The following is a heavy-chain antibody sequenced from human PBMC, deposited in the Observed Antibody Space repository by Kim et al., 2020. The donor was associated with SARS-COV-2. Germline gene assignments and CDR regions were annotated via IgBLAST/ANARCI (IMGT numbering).Heavy chain of an antibody. J-gene: IGHJ5*02. CDR2: INHSGST. D-gene: IGHD3-10*01. CDR1: GGSFSGYY. V-gene: IGHV4-34*01. CDR3: ARSRITMVRGVIITKGNWFGP. Sequence: SETLSLTCAVYGGSFSGYYWSWIRQPPGKGLEWIGEINHSGSTNYNPSLKSRVTISVDTSKNQFSLKLSSVTAADTAVYYCARSRITMVRGVIITKGNWFGPWGQRTLVTLSS.